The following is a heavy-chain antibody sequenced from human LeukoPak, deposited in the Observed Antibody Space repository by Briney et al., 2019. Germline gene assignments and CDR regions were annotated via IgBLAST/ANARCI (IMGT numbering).Heavy chain of an antibody. D-gene: IGHD1-26*01. V-gene: IGHV3-66*02. CDR3: ARGAAGAFDI. CDR1: GFTVSSNY. Sequence: SGGSLRLSCAASGFTVSSNYMSWVRQAPGKGLEWVSVIYSGGSTYYADSVKGRFTISRNNSKNTLYLQMNSLRAEDTAVYYCARGAAGAFDIWGQGTMVTVSS. CDR2: IYSGGST. J-gene: IGHJ3*02.